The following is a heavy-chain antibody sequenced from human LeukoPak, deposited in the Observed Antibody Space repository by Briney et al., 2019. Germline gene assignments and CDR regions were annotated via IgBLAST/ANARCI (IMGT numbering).Heavy chain of an antibody. J-gene: IGHJ5*02. D-gene: IGHD1-1*01. V-gene: IGHV1-8*01. Sequence: GASVKVSCKASVYTFTSHNINWVREATRQGLERMGGMNPYSGNTGHAQKFQGRVTMNRNTSISTAYMELSSLRSEDTAVYYCARGVQYNWFDRWGQGTLVTVSS. CDR2: MNPYSGNT. CDR3: ARGVQYNWFDR. CDR1: VYTFTSHN.